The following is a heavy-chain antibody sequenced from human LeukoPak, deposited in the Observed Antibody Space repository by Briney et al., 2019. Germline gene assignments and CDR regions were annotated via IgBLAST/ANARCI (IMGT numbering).Heavy chain of an antibody. J-gene: IGHJ6*03. V-gene: IGHV4-61*02. CDR3: AREKNDYNFWTGGYYYMDV. Sequence: PSQTLSLTCTVSGGSISSGSYYWSWIRQPAGKGLEWIGRIYTSGSTNYNPSLKSRVTISLDTSKNQFSLRLTSVTAADTAVYYCAREKNDYNFWTGGYYYMDVWGKGTTVTVSS. D-gene: IGHD3-3*01. CDR1: GGSISSGSYY. CDR2: IYTSGST.